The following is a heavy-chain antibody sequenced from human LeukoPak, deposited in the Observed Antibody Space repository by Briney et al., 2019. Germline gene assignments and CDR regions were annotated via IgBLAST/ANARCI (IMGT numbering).Heavy chain of an antibody. D-gene: IGHD6-19*01. CDR3: ARGWLVRFDY. CDR2: INHSGST. CDR1: GGSFSGYY. Sequence: SETLSLTCAVYGGSFSGYYWSWIRQPPGKGLEWIGEINHSGSTNYNPSLKSRVTISVDTSKNQFSLKLSSVTAADTAVYYCARGWLVRFDYWGQGTLVTVSS. V-gene: IGHV4-34*01. J-gene: IGHJ4*02.